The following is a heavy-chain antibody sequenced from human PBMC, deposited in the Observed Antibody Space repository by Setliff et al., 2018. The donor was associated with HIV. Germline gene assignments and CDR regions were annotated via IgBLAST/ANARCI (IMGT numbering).Heavy chain of an antibody. J-gene: IGHJ4*02. CDR1: GDTYRNYA. CDR2: ISRFFNTT. V-gene: IGHV1-69*13. Sequence: ASVKVSCKASGDTYRNYAVNWVRQAPGQGLEWMGAISRFFNTTTYAHNFQGRVTITADESTSTGHMELRSLRSDDTAVYFCARGWGSPRDSQVRYISLDHWGQGSLVTVSS. D-gene: IGHD3-16*01. CDR3: ARGWGSPRDSQVRYISLDH.